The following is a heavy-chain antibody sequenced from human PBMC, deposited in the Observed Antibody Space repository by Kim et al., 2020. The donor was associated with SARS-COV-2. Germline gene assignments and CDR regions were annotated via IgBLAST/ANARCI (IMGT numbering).Heavy chain of an antibody. CDR2: ISYDGSNK. CDR1: GFTFSSYG. V-gene: IGHV3-30*18. D-gene: IGHD3-10*01. Sequence: GGSLRRSCAASGFTFSSYGMHWVRQAPGKGLEWVAVISYDGSNKYYADSVKGRFTISRDNSKNTLYLQMNSLRAEDTAVYYCAKVSPRNGITMVRGVPPDYWGQGTLVTVSS. J-gene: IGHJ4*02. CDR3: AKVSPRNGITMVRGVPPDY.